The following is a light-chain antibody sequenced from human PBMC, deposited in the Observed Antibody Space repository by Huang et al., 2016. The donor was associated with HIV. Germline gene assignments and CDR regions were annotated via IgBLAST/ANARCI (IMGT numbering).Light chain of an antibody. CDR2: RAS. CDR1: QSVNNNY. J-gene: IGKJ2*03. Sequence: EILLTQSPDTLSLSPGERATLSCRAIQSVNNNYLAWYQQKPGQAPRLLISRASTRATGIPDRFSGSGSGTDFTLTISRLEPDDFAVYYCQQCGSSPPYSFGQGTKLEIK. V-gene: IGKV3-20*01. CDR3: QQCGSSPPYS.